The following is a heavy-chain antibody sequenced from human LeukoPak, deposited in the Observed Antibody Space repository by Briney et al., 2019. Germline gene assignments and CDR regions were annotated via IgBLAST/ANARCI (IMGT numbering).Heavy chain of an antibody. V-gene: IGHV4-59*02. D-gene: IGHD2-15*01. CDR3: VIGVGWQPDY. J-gene: IGHJ4*02. Sequence: SETLSLTCTVFGDSVTGYFLNWVRQPPGKGLEWIGHIYKIGTTNYNPSLKSRLTITADTSKNQFSLQLRSVTAADTAVYYCVIGVGWQPDYWGQGALVTVSS. CDR1: GDSVTGYF. CDR2: IYKIGTT.